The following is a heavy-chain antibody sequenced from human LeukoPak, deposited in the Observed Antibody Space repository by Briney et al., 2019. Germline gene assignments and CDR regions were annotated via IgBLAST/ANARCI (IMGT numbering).Heavy chain of an antibody. V-gene: IGHV4-30-2*01. Sequence: SETLSLTCTVSGGSISSGGYYWSWIRQPPGKGLEWIGYIYHSGSTYYNPSLKSRVTISVDRSKNQFSLKLSSVTAADTAVYYCARDRDGYGPDYWGQGTLVTVSS. CDR3: ARDRDGYGPDY. CDR2: IYHSGST. J-gene: IGHJ4*02. D-gene: IGHD5-24*01. CDR1: GGSISSGGYY.